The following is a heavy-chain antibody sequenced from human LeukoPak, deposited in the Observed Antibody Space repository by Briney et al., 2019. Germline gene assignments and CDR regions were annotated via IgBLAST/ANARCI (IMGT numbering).Heavy chain of an antibody. J-gene: IGHJ4*02. CDR3: AKDVGFCSGDSCSFFDY. D-gene: IGHD2-15*01. V-gene: IGHV3-23*01. CDR1: GFAFSSFS. CDR2: ISAGGENT. Sequence: GGSLRLSCAASGFAFSSFSMTWVRQAQGKGLEWVSTISAGGENTHYADSVKGGFTISRYNSKNTLYLQMNTLRAEDTALYYCAKDVGFCSGDSCSFFDYWGQGTLVTVSS.